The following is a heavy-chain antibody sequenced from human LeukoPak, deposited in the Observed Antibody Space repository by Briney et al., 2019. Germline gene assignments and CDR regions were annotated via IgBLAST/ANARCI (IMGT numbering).Heavy chain of an antibody. CDR2: IIPIFGTA. CDR1: GGTFSSYA. V-gene: IGHV1-69*13. J-gene: IGHJ3*02. CDR3: ARGVGRQWLVIDAFDI. D-gene: IGHD6-19*01. Sequence: ASVKVSCKASGGTFSSYAISWVRQAPGQGLEWMGGIIPIFGTANYAQKFQGRVTITADESTSTAYMELSSLRSEDTAVYYCARGVGRQWLVIDAFDIWGQGTMDTVSS.